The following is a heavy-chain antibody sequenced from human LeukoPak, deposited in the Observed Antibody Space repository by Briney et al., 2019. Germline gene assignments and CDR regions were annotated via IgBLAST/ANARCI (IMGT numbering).Heavy chain of an antibody. V-gene: IGHV4-34*01. CDR2: INHSGST. Sequence: ASETLSLTCAVYGGSFSGYYWSWIRQPPGKGLEWIGEINHSGSTNYNPSLKSRVTISVDTSKNQFSLKLSSVTAADTAVYYCASTISYLCSGGSCRSYYFDYWGQGTLVTVSS. J-gene: IGHJ4*02. CDR1: GGSFSGYY. D-gene: IGHD2-15*01. CDR3: ASTISYLCSGGSCRSYYFDY.